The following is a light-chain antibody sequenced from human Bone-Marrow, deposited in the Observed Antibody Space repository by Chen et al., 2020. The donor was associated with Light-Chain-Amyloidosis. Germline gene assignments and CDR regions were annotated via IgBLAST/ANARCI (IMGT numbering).Light chain of an antibody. Sequence: ILLTQSPGTLSLSPGERATLSCRASQSVASDYVAWYQQKPGQAPRLLIYDASSRAPGIPDRFSGSESGIDFTLTINRVEPEDFAVYYCQQYGSSPVTFGQGTKVEIK. CDR3: QQYGSSPVT. J-gene: IGKJ1*01. CDR2: DAS. V-gene: IGKV3-20*01. CDR1: QSVASDY.